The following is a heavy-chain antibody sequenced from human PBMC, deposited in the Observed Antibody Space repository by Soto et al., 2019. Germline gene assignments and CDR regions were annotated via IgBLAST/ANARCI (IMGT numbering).Heavy chain of an antibody. D-gene: IGHD3-22*01. CDR2: INPRGGST. J-gene: IGHJ3*02. CDR1: GDTFSTYT. CDR3: ARDLYYYDSSGYQQRGAFDI. Sequence: ASVKVSCKASGDTFSTYTITWMRQAPGQGLEWMGIINPRGGSTSYAQKFQGRVTMTRDTSTSTVYMELSSLRSEDTAVYYCARDLYYYDSSGYQQRGAFDIWGQGTMVTVSS. V-gene: IGHV1-46*01.